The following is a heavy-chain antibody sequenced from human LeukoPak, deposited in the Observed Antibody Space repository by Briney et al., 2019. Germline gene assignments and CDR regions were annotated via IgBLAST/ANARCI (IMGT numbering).Heavy chain of an antibody. J-gene: IGHJ5*02. CDR2: ISGSGGST. CDR3: AKDPSSGWYWFDP. CDR1: GFTLSNDF. Sequence: GGSLRLSCVASGFTLSNDFMSWVRQAPGKGLEWVSAISGSGGSTYYADSVKGRFTISRDNSKNTLYLQMNSLRAEDTAVYYCAKDPSSGWYWFDPWGQGTLVTVSS. D-gene: IGHD6-19*01. V-gene: IGHV3-23*01.